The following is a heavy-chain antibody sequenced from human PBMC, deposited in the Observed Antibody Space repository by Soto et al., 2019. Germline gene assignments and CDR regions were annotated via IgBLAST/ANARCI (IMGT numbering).Heavy chain of an antibody. Sequence: GGSLRLSCAASGFIFRSYAMNWVRQAPGKGLERVSGISGSGDSTYYADAVKGRFTISRDTSKNTLFLQMNSLRDDDGAVYYCAKXGVGGFRGWDTFNWFDSWGQGILVTVSS. D-gene: IGHD5-18*01. V-gene: IGHV3-23*01. CDR1: GFIFRSYA. J-gene: IGHJ5*01. CDR2: ISGSGDST. CDR3: AKXGVGGFRGWDTFNWFDS.